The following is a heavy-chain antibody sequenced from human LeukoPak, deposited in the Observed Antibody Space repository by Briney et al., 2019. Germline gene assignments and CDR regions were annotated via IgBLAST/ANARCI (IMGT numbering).Heavy chain of an antibody. Sequence: PGGSLRLSCAASGFTFSSYGMHWVRQAPGKGLEWVAVLSYDGNYKYYADSVKGRFAISRDNSENTLYLQMNSLRAEDTAVYYCARYAEYAVITPCYWGQGTLVTVSA. J-gene: IGHJ4*02. CDR3: ARYAEYAVITPCY. CDR2: LSYDGNYK. CDR1: GFTFSSYG. D-gene: IGHD2-8*01. V-gene: IGHV3-30*03.